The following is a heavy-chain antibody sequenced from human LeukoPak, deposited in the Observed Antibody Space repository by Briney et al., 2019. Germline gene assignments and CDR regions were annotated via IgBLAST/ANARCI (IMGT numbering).Heavy chain of an antibody. D-gene: IGHD3-16*01. CDR3: ARENGGMQAIDY. CDR1: GFTFSDYY. Sequence: GGSLRLSCAASGFTFSDYYMSLIRQAPGKGLEWVSYISSNGSTIYYADSVKGRFTISGDNAKNSLYLQMNSLRAEDTAVYYCARENGGMQAIDYWGQGTLVTVSS. J-gene: IGHJ4*02. CDR2: ISSNGSTI. V-gene: IGHV3-11*01.